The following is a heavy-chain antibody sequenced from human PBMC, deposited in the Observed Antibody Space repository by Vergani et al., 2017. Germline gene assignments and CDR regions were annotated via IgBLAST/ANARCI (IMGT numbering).Heavy chain of an antibody. CDR1: GYTFTSYD. D-gene: IGHD2-21*02. CDR2: MNPNSGNT. V-gene: IGHV1-8*01. Sequence: QAQLVQSGAEVQEPGASETVSCKASGYTFTSYDNNWVRQSTGQGVEWMGWMNPNSGNTGYAQKVQGRGTTTRNTSISTAYMELSSLRSEDTAVYYCAGLKGDGRRYFDYWGQGTLVTVSS. J-gene: IGHJ4*02. CDR3: AGLKGDGRRYFDY.